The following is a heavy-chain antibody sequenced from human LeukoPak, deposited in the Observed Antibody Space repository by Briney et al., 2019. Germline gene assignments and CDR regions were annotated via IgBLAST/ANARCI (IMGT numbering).Heavy chain of an antibody. CDR1: GYTFSGYY. CDR2: INSNSGAR. Sequence: ASVTVSYKASGYTFSGYYMHWVRQAPGQGLESMGWINSNSGARNYAPKFQGRVTFSRDNSISTAYMELSSLRSDDTAIYYCARGRVGATTGTDHWGQGTLVTVS. D-gene: IGHD1-26*01. CDR3: ARGRVGATTGTDH. J-gene: IGHJ4*02. V-gene: IGHV1-2*02.